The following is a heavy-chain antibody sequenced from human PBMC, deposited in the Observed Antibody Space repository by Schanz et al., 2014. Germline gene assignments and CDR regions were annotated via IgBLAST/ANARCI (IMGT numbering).Heavy chain of an antibody. J-gene: IGHJ4*02. CDR2: MYHSGSS. V-gene: IGHV4-59*11. CDR1: GGSISSHF. CDR3: ARVGGGILTSWYSLDS. D-gene: IGHD2-8*02. Sequence: QVQLQESGPGLVKPSETLSLTCTVSGGSISSHFWSWIRQPPGKGLEWIGYMYHSGSSNYNPSLKSRVTISVDTSKNQFSLKMTSLTAADTAVYCCARVGGGILTSWYSLDSGGQGTLVTVSS.